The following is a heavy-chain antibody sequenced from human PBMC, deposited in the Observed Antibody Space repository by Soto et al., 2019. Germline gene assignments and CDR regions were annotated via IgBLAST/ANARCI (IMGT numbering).Heavy chain of an antibody. V-gene: IGHV4-39*01. J-gene: IGHJ2*01. CDR2: IYYSGST. CDR3: AEDGIRDL. D-gene: IGHD2-21*01. Sequence: PGKGLEWIGSIYYSGSTYYNPSLRNRVTMSVDASKNQFSLKLSSVTAADTVFFFKAEDGIRDL.